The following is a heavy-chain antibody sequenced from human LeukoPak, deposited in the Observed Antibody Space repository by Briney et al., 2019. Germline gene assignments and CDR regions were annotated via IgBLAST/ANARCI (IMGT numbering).Heavy chain of an antibody. CDR2: ITAGGSFK. V-gene: IGHV3-21*01. CDR1: GFTFSNYA. CDR3: ARNYDVLTGYLYYFDH. Sequence: GGSLRLSCAASGFTFSNYAMNWVRQAPGKGLDWVSSITAGGSFKYYADSVEGRFTISRDNAKNSLYLQMSSLTPEDTAVYYCARNYDVLTGYLYYFDHWGQGILVTVSS. D-gene: IGHD3-9*01. J-gene: IGHJ4*02.